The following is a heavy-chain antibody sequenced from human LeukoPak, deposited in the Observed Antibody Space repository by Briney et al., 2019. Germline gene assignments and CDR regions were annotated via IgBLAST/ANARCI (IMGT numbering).Heavy chain of an antibody. CDR2: IYYSGST. CDR1: DGSISDYS. J-gene: IGHJ5*02. D-gene: IGHD1-26*01. Sequence: SETLSLTCTVSDGSISDYSWSWIRQPPGKGLEWIGYIYYSGSTNYNPSLKSRVTISLDTSKNRFSLKLSSVTAADTAVYYCARDAIVGATNWFDPWGQGTLVTVSS. V-gene: IGHV4-59*01. CDR3: ARDAIVGATNWFDP.